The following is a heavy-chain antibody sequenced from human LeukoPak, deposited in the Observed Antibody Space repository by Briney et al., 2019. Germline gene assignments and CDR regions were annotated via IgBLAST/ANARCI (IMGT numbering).Heavy chain of an antibody. CDR2: INPNSGGT. D-gene: IGHD6-19*01. J-gene: IGHJ4*02. V-gene: IGHV1-2*02. CDR1: GYTLTGDY. Sequence: GASVKVSCKASGYTLTGDYMHWVRQAPGQGLEWMGWINPNSGGTNYAQKFQGRVTMTRDTSISTAYMEMSRLRSDDTAVHYCARETLDGAVAYDYWGQGTLVTVSS. CDR3: ARETLDGAVAYDY.